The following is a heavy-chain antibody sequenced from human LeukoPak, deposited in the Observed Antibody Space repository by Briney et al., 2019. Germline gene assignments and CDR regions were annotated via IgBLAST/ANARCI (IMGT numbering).Heavy chain of an antibody. D-gene: IGHD4-17*01. CDR2: IYTSGST. V-gene: IGHV4-4*07. CDR1: GGSISSYY. CDR3: ARDDSYGDYVHWFDP. Sequence: SETLSLTCTVSGGSISSYYWSWIRQPAGKGLEWIGRIYTSGSTNYKPSLKSRVTMSVDTSKNQFPLKLSSVTAADTAGYYCARDDSYGDYVHWFDPWGQGTLVTVSS. J-gene: IGHJ5*02.